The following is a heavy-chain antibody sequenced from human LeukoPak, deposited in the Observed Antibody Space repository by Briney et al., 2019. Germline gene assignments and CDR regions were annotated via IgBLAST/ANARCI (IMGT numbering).Heavy chain of an antibody. J-gene: IGHJ4*02. V-gene: IGHV3-74*01. Sequence: GGSLRLSCAASGFTFSSHWMHWVRHAPGKGLVWVSRIKDDGSHTNYADSVKGRFTISRDNAKNTLSLQMNSLRAEDTAVYYCARGSGIITGIDEWGQGTLVTVSS. D-gene: IGHD6-25*01. CDR1: GFTFSSHW. CDR3: ARGSGIITGIDE. CDR2: IKDDGSHT.